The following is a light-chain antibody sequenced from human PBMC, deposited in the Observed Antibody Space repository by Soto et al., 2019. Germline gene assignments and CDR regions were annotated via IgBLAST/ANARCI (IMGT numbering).Light chain of an antibody. V-gene: IGKV3-20*01. CDR3: QQSYSTPPIT. CDR1: QSVSSSH. CDR2: AAS. Sequence: EIVLTQSPGTLSLSPGDRATLSCRASQSVSSSHLAWYQHKPGQAPRLLIYAASSRATGSPDRFSGGGSGTDFTLTISRLEPEDFAVYYCQQSYSTPPITFGQGTRLEIK. J-gene: IGKJ5*01.